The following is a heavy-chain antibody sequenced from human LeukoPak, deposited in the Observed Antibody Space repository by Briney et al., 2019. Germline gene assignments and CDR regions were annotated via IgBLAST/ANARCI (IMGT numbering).Heavy chain of an antibody. Sequence: GGSLRLSCAASGFTFSSNWMHWVRQAPGKGLVWVSQINSDGSSTNYADSVKGRFTISRDNAKNTLYLQMNSLRAEDTAVYYCASPVTTDAFDIWGQGTMVTVSS. V-gene: IGHV3-74*01. CDR2: INSDGSST. CDR1: GFTFSSNW. D-gene: IGHD4-17*01. J-gene: IGHJ3*02. CDR3: ASPVTTDAFDI.